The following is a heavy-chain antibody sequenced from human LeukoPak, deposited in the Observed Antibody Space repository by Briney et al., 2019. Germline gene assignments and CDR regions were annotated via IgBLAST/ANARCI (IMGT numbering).Heavy chain of an antibody. D-gene: IGHD4-11*01. J-gene: IGHJ4*02. V-gene: IGHV3-30*02. CDR3: AKDAERGFDYSNSLNY. CDR1: GFSFSTYD. Sequence: AGGSLRLSCAASGFSFSTYDMHWVRQAPGKGLDWVAFIQYNGNNKYYADSVKGRFTISRDNSKNTLYLEMNNLRAEDTAVYYCAKDAERGFDYSNSLNYWGQGTLVTVSS. CDR2: IQYNGNNK.